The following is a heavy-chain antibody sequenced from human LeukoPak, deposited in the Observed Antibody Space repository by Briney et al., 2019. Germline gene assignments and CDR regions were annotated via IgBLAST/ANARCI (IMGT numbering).Heavy chain of an antibody. D-gene: IGHD3-22*01. CDR3: ARAHYYDSSGYYSIDLNDYYYYYYMDV. V-gene: IGHV7-4-1*02. CDR2: INTNTGNP. CDR1: GYTFTSYA. J-gene: IGHJ6*03. Sequence: ASVKVSCKASGYTFTSYAMNWVRQAPGQGLEWMGWINTNTGNPTYAQGFTGRFVFSLDTSVSTAYLQISSLKAEDTAVYYCARAHYYDSSGYYSIDLNDYYYYYYMDVWGKGTTVTVSS.